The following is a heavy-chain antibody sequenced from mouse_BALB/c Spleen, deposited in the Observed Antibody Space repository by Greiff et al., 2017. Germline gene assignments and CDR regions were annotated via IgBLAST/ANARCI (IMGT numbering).Heavy chain of an antibody. CDR1: GFTFSDFY. V-gene: IGHV7-1*02. CDR2: SRNTANDYTT. D-gene: IGHD1-1*01. CDR3: ARDGYGAWFAY. Sequence: EVKLMESGGGLVQPGGSLRLSCATSGFTFSDFYMEWVRQPPGKRLEWIAASRNTANDYTTEYSASVKGRFTVSRDTSQSILYLQMNALRAEDTAIYYCARDGYGAWFAYWGQGTLVTVSA. J-gene: IGHJ3*01.